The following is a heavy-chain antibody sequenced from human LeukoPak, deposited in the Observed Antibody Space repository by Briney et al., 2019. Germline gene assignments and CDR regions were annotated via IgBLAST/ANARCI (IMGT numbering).Heavy chain of an antibody. CDR2: ISGSGGST. Sequence: PGRSLRLSCAASGFTFDDYAMHWVRQAPGKGLEWVSAISGSGGSTYYADSVKGRFTISRDNSKNTLYLQMNSLRAEDTAVYYCAKRAAAGSGSLDYWGQGTLVTVSS. D-gene: IGHD3-10*01. V-gene: IGHV3-23*01. CDR1: GFTFDDYA. CDR3: AKRAAAGSGSLDY. J-gene: IGHJ4*02.